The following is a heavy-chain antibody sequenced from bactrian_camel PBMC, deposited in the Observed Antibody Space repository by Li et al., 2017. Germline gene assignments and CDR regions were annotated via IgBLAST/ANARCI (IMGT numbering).Heavy chain of an antibody. CDR2: IRRDGGET. CDR3: AAEDQAPWDMGWICNYNS. V-gene: IGHV3S32*01. Sequence: QLVESGGGSVQAGGSLRFSCKVSGHARGSNWVGWYHLPPGRAPAEREGIAAIRRDGGETWYAGSVKDRFTISRDNAKNTLYLRMDNLKPEDTALYTCAAEDQAPWDMGWICNYNSWGQGTQVTVS. CDR1: GHARGSNW. J-gene: IGHJ4*01. D-gene: IGHD3*01.